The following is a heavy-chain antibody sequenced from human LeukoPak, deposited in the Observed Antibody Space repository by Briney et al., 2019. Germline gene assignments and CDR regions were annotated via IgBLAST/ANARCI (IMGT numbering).Heavy chain of an antibody. CDR2: ISSSSSTI. CDR3: ARDRAWGYFDY. Sequence: RSGGSLRPSCAASGFTFSSYSMNWVRQAPGKGLEWVSYISSSSSTISDADSVKGRFTISRDNAKNSLYLQMNSLRVEDTAVYYCARDRAWGYFDYWGQGTLVTVSS. CDR1: GFTFSSYS. V-gene: IGHV3-48*01. J-gene: IGHJ4*02. D-gene: IGHD3-16*01.